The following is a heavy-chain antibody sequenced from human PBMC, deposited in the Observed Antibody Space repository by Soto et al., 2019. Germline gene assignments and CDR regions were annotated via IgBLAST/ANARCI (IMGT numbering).Heavy chain of an antibody. V-gene: IGHV3-30-3*01. J-gene: IGHJ6*02. CDR2: ISYDGSNK. D-gene: IGHD6-19*01. CDR1: GFTFSSYA. CDR3: ARGYGYSSGFTLSLYGMDV. Sequence: GGSLRLSCAASGFTFSSYAMHWVRQAPGKGLEWVAVISYDGSNKYYADSVKGRFTISRDNSKNTLYLQMNSLRAEDTAVYYCARGYGYSSGFTLSLYGMDVWGQGTTVTVSS.